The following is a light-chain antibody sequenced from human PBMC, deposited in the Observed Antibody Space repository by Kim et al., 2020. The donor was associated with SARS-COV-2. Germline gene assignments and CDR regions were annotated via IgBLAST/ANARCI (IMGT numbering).Light chain of an antibody. Sequence: DIQMTQSPSSLSASVGDRVTIACRASQSISNYLNWYQQKPGKAPNLLIYAASSLQGGVPSRFSGSGSGTDFTLTISSLQPEDCATYYCQQSHNDPSLTFGGGTKVDIK. CDR2: AAS. J-gene: IGKJ4*01. V-gene: IGKV1-39*01. CDR1: QSISNY. CDR3: QQSHNDPSLT.